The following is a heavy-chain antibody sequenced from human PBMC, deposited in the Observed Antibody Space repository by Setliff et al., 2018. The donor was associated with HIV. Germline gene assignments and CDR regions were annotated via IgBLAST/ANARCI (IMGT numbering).Heavy chain of an antibody. CDR1: GFTFSSSV. D-gene: IGHD6-25*01. J-gene: IGHJ4*02. V-gene: IGHV1-58*02. Sequence: VASVKVSCKASGFTFSSSVIQWVRQARGQRLEWIGWIVVGSGNSNHAQKFQERVTISRDMPTSTAYMELSGLRSEDTAVYYCAAAPSPAAPGNWGQGTLVTVSS. CDR2: IVVGSGNS. CDR3: AAAPSPAAPGN.